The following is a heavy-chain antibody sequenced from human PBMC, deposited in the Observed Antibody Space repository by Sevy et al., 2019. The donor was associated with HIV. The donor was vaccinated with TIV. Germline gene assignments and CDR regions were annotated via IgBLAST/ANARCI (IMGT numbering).Heavy chain of an antibody. CDR2: ISGKGGST. CDR1: GFTFSGYA. D-gene: IGHD2-2*01. Sequence: GGSLRLSCAASGFTFSGYAMSWVRQAPGKGLEWVSAISGKGGSTHYADSVEGRFTISRVNSKNTLYLQMNSLRAEDTAVYYCAKTINSGGGVVPAANYYYYGMDVWGQGTTVTVSS. V-gene: IGHV3-23*01. CDR3: AKTINSGGGVVPAANYYYYGMDV. J-gene: IGHJ6*02.